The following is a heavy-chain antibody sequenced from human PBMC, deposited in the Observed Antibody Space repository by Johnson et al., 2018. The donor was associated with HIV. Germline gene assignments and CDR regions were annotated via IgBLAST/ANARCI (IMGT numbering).Heavy chain of an antibody. CDR1: GFTFSSYW. V-gene: IGHV3-7*05. D-gene: IGHD3-10*01. CDR2: IKQDGSEK. Sequence: VQLVESGGGLVQPGGSLRLSCAASGFTFSSYWMGWVRQAPGKGLEWVANIKQDGSEKYYVDSLKGRFTISRDNAKNSLYLQMNSLRAEDTAVYYCATFGGAFDIWGQGTMVTVSS. CDR3: ATFGGAFDI. J-gene: IGHJ3*02.